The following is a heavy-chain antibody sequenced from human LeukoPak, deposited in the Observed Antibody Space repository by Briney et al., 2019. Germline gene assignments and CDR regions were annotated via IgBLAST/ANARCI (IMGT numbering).Heavy chain of an antibody. D-gene: IGHD1-26*01. CDR3: ATYHNSGSYNWFDP. V-gene: IGHV4-59*04. CDR1: GGSISSYY. Sequence: SETLSLTCTVSGGSISSYYWSWIRQPPGKGLEWIGSIYYSGSTYHNPSLKSRVTISVDTSKNQFSLKLSSVTAADTAVYYCATYHNSGSYNWFDPWGQGTLVTVSS. J-gene: IGHJ5*02. CDR2: IYYSGST.